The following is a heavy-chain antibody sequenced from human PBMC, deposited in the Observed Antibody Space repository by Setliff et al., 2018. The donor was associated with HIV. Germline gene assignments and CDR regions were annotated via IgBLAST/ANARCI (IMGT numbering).Heavy chain of an antibody. CDR3: AKTTPSSIRSPYYYYMDV. CDR1: GYTFTSYG. J-gene: IGHJ6*03. Sequence: GASVKVSCKASGYTFTSYGISWVRQAPGQGLEWMGWISAYNGNTNYAQKLQGRVTMTTDTSTSTAYMELRSLRSDDTAVYYCAKTTPSSIRSPYYYYMDVWGKGTTVTVSS. CDR2: ISAYNGNT. D-gene: IGHD6-13*01. V-gene: IGHV1-18*01.